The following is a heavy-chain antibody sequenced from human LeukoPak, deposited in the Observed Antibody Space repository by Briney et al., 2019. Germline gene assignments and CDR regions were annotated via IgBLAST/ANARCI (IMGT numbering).Heavy chain of an antibody. V-gene: IGHV1-69*13. J-gene: IGHJ4*02. CDR3: ARETGYNWNDEGYFDY. Sequence: GASVKVSCTASGGTFSSYAISWVRQAPGHGLEWMGGIIPIFGTANYAQKFQGRVTITADESTSTAYMELSRLRSEDTAVYYCARETGYNWNDEGYFDYWGQGTLVTVSS. CDR2: IIPIFGTA. D-gene: IGHD1-1*01. CDR1: GGTFSSYA.